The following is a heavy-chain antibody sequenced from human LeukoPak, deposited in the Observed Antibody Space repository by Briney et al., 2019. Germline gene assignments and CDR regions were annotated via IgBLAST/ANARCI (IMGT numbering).Heavy chain of an antibody. CDR2: INHSGST. CDR1: GGSFSGYY. V-gene: IGHV4-34*01. J-gene: IGHJ6*03. Sequence: PSETLSLTCAVYGGSFSGYYWSWIRQPPGKGLEWIGEINHSGSTNYNPSLKSRVTISVDTSKNQFSLKLSSVTAADTAVYYCARVHRTDYGGNPIYYYYYMDVWGKGTTVTVSS. D-gene: IGHD4-23*01. CDR3: ARVHRTDYGGNPIYYYYYMDV.